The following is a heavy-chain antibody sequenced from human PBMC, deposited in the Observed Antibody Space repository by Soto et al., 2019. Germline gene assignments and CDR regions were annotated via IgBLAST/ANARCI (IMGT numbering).Heavy chain of an antibody. Sequence: EVQMLESGGGLVQPGGSLRLSCAASGFTCRSYDMSWVRQAPGKGLEWVSTILVGGSTHYPDSVKGRFTISRDNSENTVFLQMNSLTAGDTAVYYCAKATATGGGAFDICGQGTMVTVSS. V-gene: IGHV3-23*01. CDR3: AKATATGGGAFDI. D-gene: IGHD2-8*02. CDR1: GFTCRSYD. J-gene: IGHJ3*02. CDR2: ILVGGST.